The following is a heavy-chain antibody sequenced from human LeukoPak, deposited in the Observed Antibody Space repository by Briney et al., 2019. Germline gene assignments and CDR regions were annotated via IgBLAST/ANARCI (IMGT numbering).Heavy chain of an antibody. Sequence: SETLSLTCSGSNYSIRNSLYWGWLRKPQGKGLEWIGSIYRSGSTFYNPSLKSRVTISLDTSKNQFSLKLSSVTTADTAVYFCARGTYGYYMDVWGKGTTVTVSS. V-gene: IGHV4-38-2*02. D-gene: IGHD4-17*01. J-gene: IGHJ6*03. CDR2: IYRSGST. CDR1: NYSIRNSLY. CDR3: ARGTYGYYMDV.